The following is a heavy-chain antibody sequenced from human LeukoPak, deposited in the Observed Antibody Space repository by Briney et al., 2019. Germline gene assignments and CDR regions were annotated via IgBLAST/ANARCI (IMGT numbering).Heavy chain of an antibody. V-gene: IGHV5-51*01. J-gene: IGHJ4*02. D-gene: IGHD3-22*01. CDR1: GYSFTSYW. CDR2: IYPGDSDT. Sequence: GESLKISCKGSGYSFTSYWIGWVRQMPGKGLEWMGTIYPGDSDTRYSPSFQGQVTISADKSISTAYLQWSSLKASDTAMYYCARGYYDSSGYYSVTLDYWGQGTLVTVSS. CDR3: ARGYYDSSGYYSVTLDY.